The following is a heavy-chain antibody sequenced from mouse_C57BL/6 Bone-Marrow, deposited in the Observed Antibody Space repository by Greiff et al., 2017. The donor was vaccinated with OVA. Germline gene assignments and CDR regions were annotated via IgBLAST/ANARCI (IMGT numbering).Heavy chain of an antibody. D-gene: IGHD2-3*01. CDR3: ASKRDGYYGAY. J-gene: IGHJ3*01. V-gene: IGHV1-26*01. CDR1: GYTFTDYY. CDR2: INPNNGGT. Sequence: EVQLQQSGPELVKPGASVKISCKASGYTFTDYYMNWVKQSHGKSLEWIGDINPNNGGTSYNQKFKGKATLTVDKSSSTAYMELRSLTSEDSAVYYCASKRDGYYGAYWGQGTLVTVSA.